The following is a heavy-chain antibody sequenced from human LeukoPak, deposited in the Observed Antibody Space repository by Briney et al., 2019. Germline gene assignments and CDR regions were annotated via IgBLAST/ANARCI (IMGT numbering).Heavy chain of an antibody. CDR2: ITNSGSYT. Sequence: GESLRLSCAASGFTFSDYYMTWIRQAPGKGLEWVSYITNSGSYTNYADSVKGRFTMSRDNAKNSLYLQMNSLRADDTAVYYCGLGHDGLDVWGQGNTVTVSS. CDR1: GFTFSDYY. J-gene: IGHJ6*02. D-gene: IGHD5-12*01. V-gene: IGHV3-11*06. CDR3: GLGHDGLDV.